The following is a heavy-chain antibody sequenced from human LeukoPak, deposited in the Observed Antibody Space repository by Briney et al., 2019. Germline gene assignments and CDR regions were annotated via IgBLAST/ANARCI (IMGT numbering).Heavy chain of an antibody. V-gene: IGHV4-30-4*08. J-gene: IGHJ4*02. Sequence: SETLSLTCTVSGGSISSGDYYWSWIRQPPGKGLEWIGYIYYSGTTFYNPSLKSRLTISVDTSKNQFSLKLSSVTAADTALYYCARLSASYLYYFNCWGQGTLVTVSS. D-gene: IGHD1-26*01. CDR1: GGSISSGDYY. CDR2: IYYSGTT. CDR3: ARLSASYLYYFNC.